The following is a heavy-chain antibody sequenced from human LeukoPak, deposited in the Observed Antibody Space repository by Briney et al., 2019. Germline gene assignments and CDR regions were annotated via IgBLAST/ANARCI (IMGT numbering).Heavy chain of an antibody. D-gene: IGHD2-2*01. CDR1: GFTIYHYA. Sequence: GGSLRLSCAASGFTIYHYAMSWVRQAPGKGLEGVAAIRGSGDTTYYADSVKGRFTISRDNSKSTLSLQMSSLRAEDTAVYYCTARVEGPAYYWGQGTLVTVSS. J-gene: IGHJ4*02. CDR3: TARVEGPAYY. CDR2: IRGSGDTT. V-gene: IGHV3-23*01.